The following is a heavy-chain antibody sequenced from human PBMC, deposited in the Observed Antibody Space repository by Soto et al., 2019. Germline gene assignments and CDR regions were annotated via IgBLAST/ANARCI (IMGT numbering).Heavy chain of an antibody. CDR3: ARLPGATLYMDV. CDR2: IYYTGST. Sequence: SETLSLTCSVSGGSISSYFWTWIRQPPGKGLEWVGYIYYTGSTNYNPSLNSRVAISLDTSKSQFSLKLTSVTAADTAVYYCARLPGATLYMDVWGIGTMVTVSS. CDR1: GGSISSYF. J-gene: IGHJ6*03. D-gene: IGHD2-15*01. V-gene: IGHV4-59*08.